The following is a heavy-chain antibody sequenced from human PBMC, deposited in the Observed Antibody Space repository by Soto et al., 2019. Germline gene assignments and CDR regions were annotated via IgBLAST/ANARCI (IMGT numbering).Heavy chain of an antibody. CDR3: ARHGIGGDVLLWFGEPLRTYYFDY. D-gene: IGHD3-10*01. CDR2: IHPGDSDT. CDR1: GYNFANYW. V-gene: IGHV5-51*01. J-gene: IGHJ4*02. Sequence: PGESLKISCKGSGYNFANYWIAWVRQMPGEGLEWMGIIHPGDSDTRYSPPFQGQVTISADKSISTAYLQWTSLKASDTAMYYCARHGIGGDVLLWFGEPLRTYYFDYWGQGTLVTVSS.